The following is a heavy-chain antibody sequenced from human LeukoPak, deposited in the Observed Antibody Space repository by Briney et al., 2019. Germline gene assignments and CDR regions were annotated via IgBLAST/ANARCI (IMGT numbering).Heavy chain of an antibody. D-gene: IGHD3-22*01. CDR3: ARAPGAMIVVASPGDLDY. J-gene: IGHJ4*02. V-gene: IGHV3-48*03. CDR1: GFTFSSYE. CDR2: ISSSGSTI. Sequence: GGSLRLSCAASGFTFSSYEMNWVRQAPGKGLEWVSYISSSGSTIYYADSVKGLFTISRDNAKNSLYLQMNSLRAEDTAVYYCARAPGAMIVVASPGDLDYWGQGTLVTVSS.